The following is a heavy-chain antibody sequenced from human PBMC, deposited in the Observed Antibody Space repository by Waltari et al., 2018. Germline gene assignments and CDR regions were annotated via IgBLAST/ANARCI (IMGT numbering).Heavy chain of an antibody. V-gene: IGHV4-39*07. Sequence: QLQLQESGPGLVKPSETLSLTCTVSGGSISSSSYSWGWIRQPPGKGLEWIGSIYYSGSTYYNPSLKSRVTISVDTSKNQFSLKLSSVTAADTAVYYCAREGNLGYCSSTSCYPAWGQGTLVTVSS. CDR1: GGSISSSSYS. CDR3: AREGNLGYCSSTSCYPA. J-gene: IGHJ4*02. D-gene: IGHD2-2*01. CDR2: IYYSGST.